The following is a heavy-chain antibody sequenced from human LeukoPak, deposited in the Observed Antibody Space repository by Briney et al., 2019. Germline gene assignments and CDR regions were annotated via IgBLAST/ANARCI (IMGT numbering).Heavy chain of an antibody. CDR3: ARDGGLYSSGWYGVDY. V-gene: IGHV3-33*01. CDR1: GFTFSSYG. D-gene: IGHD6-19*01. Sequence: GRSLRLSCAASGFTFSSYGMHWVRQAPGKGLEWVAVIWYDGSNKCYADSVKGRFTISRDNSKNTLYLQMNSLRAEDTAVYYCARDGGLYSSGWYGVDYWGQGTLVTVSS. CDR2: IWYDGSNK. J-gene: IGHJ4*02.